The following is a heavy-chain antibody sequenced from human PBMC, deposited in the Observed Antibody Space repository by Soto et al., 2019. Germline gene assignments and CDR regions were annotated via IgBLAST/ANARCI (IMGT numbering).Heavy chain of an antibody. D-gene: IGHD4-4*01. Sequence: GGSLRLSCAASGFTFSSYAMSWVLQAPGKGLEWVSAISGSGGSTYYADSVKGRFTISRDNSKNTLYLQMNSLRAEDTAVYYCAKEKDVRTAVTRLDYFDYWGQGTLVTVSS. V-gene: IGHV3-23*01. J-gene: IGHJ4*02. CDR1: GFTFSSYA. CDR2: ISGSGGST. CDR3: AKEKDVRTAVTRLDYFDY.